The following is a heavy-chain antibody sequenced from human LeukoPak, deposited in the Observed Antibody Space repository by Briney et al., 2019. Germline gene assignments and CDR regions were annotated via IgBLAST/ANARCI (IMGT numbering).Heavy chain of an antibody. Sequence: PGGSLRLSCAASGFSLSNYGMHWVPQAPGKGLEWVAALLYDGNTKHYADSVRGRFTISRDISKNTFYLQMNSLTAEDTAVYYCARDHRPEIQYYYMDVWGKGTTVAVSS. V-gene: IGHV3-33*01. CDR3: ARDHRPEIQYYYMDV. J-gene: IGHJ6*03. CDR2: LLYDGNTK. CDR1: GFSLSNYG. D-gene: IGHD1-14*01.